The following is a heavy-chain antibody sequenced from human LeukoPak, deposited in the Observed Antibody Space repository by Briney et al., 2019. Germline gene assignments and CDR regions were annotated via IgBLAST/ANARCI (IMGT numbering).Heavy chain of an antibody. CDR2: ISYDGSNK. CDR1: GFTFSSYG. J-gene: IGHJ4*02. Sequence: GGSLRLSCAASGFTFSSYGMHWVRQAPGKGLEWVAVISYDGSNKYYADSVKGRFTISRDNSKNTLYLQMNSLRAEDTAVYYCARVRRTAYWGQGTLVTVSS. V-gene: IGHV3-30*03. CDR3: ARVRRTAY. D-gene: IGHD1-14*01.